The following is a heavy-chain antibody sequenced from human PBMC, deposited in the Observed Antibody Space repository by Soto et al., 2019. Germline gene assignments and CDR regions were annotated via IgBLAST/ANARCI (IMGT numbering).Heavy chain of an antibody. CDR2: ISSSGSYI. V-gene: IGHV3-21*01. D-gene: IGHD3-22*01. J-gene: IGHJ4*02. Sequence: GGSLRLSCAASGFTFSSYSMNWVRQAPGKGLEWVSSISSSGSYIYYADSVKGRFTISRDNAKNSLYLQMNSLRAEDTAVYYCASPDLESSSNLFDYWGQGTLITVSS. CDR3: ASPDLESSSNLFDY. CDR1: GFTFSSYS.